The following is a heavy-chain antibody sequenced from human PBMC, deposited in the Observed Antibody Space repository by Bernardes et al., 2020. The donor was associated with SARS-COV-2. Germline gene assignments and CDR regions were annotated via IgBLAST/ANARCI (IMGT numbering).Heavy chain of an antibody. J-gene: IGHJ4*02. V-gene: IGHV3-23*01. Sequence: GGSLRLSCATSGIAFTSTDMAWVRQAPGRGLEWVSTISAIRNTHYRDSVEGRFVISRDDVKKAVYLEMNNLRVEETATYYCATELQYDNIYWGQGVLVTVSS. CDR3: ATELQYDNIY. CDR1: GIAFTSTD. D-gene: IGHD3-22*01. CDR2: ISAIRNT.